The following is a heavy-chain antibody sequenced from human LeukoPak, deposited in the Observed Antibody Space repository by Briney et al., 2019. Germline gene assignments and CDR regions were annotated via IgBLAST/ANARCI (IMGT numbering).Heavy chain of an antibody. CDR1: GFTFNNYA. J-gene: IGHJ4*02. Sequence: GGSLSLSCAASGFTFNNYAMTWVRQTPGKGLEWVSVISGSGGSTYYADSVKGRFTISRDNAKNSLYLQMNSLRAEDTAVYYCAKTYCYGSGSSYKFHDYWGQGTLVTVSS. D-gene: IGHD3-10*01. V-gene: IGHV3-23*01. CDR2: ISGSGGST. CDR3: AKTYCYGSGSSYKFHDY.